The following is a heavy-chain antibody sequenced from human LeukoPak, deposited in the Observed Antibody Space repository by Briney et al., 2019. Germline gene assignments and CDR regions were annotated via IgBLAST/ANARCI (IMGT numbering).Heavy chain of an antibody. CDR1: GFTFSSYA. CDR3: AKVRSSSGWYFNYYGMDV. CDR2: ISGSGGST. D-gene: IGHD6-19*01. V-gene: IGHV3-23*01. J-gene: IGHJ6*02. Sequence: GSLRLSCAASGFTFSSYAMSWVRQAPGKGLEWVSAISGSGGSTYYADSVKGRFTISRDNSKNTLYLQMNSLRAEDTAVYYCAKVRSSSGWYFNYYGMDVWGQGTTVTVSS.